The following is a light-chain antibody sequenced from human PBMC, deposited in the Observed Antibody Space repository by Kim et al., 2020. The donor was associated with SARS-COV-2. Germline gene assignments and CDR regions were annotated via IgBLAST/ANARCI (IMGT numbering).Light chain of an antibody. CDR3: NSRDSNNNVL. CDR2: DKN. Sequence: VALGQTVRITCQGDSLRSYYATWYKQKPVLPPILVNYDKNSRPSGIPDRFSGSSAGNTAFLTITGTQAGDEADYYCNSRDSNNNVLFGGGTQLTVL. V-gene: IGLV3-19*01. J-gene: IGLJ2*01. CDR1: SLRSYY.